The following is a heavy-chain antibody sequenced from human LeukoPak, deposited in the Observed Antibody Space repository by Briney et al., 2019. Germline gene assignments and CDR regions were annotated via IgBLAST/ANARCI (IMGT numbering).Heavy chain of an antibody. CDR2: IYTSGST. Sequence: PSETLSLTCTVSGGSISSYYWSWIRQPPEKGLEWIGYIYTSGSTTYSPSLKSRVAISVDTSKNQFSLKLSSVTAADTAVYYCARTQGSSSWDYYFDYWGQGTLVTVSS. V-gene: IGHV4-4*09. D-gene: IGHD6-19*01. J-gene: IGHJ4*02. CDR1: GGSISSYY. CDR3: ARTQGSSSWDYYFDY.